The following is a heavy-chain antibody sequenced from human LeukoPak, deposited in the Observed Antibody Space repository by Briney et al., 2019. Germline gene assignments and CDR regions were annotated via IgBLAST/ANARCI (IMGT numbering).Heavy chain of an antibody. CDR1: GFTFRTCA. CDR2: ISGSGGGT. CDR3: ARARHLAEDY. J-gene: IGHJ4*02. V-gene: IGHV3-23*01. Sequence: GGSLRLSCAASGFTFRTCAMSWLRQAPGKGLEWVSSISGSGGGTYYADSVRGRFTISRDNSKNTLYLQMNSLRGEDTALYYCARARHLAEDYWGQGTLVTVSS.